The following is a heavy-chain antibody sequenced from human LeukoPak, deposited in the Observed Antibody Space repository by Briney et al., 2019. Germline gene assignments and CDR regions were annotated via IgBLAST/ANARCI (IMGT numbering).Heavy chain of an antibody. D-gene: IGHD5-12*01. CDR3: VKAIVATIGGDY. CDR2: ISSNGGST. V-gene: IGHV3-64D*06. CDR1: GFTVSSNY. J-gene: IGHJ4*02. Sequence: GGSLRLSCAASGFTVSSNYMSWVRQAPGKGLEYVSAISSNGGSTYYADSVKGRFTISRDNSKNTLYLQMSSLRAEDTAVYYCVKAIVATIGGDYWGQGTLVTVSS.